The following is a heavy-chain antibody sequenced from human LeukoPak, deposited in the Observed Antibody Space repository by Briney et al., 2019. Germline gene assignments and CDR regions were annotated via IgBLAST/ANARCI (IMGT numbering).Heavy chain of an antibody. CDR3: ARDLCSGGSCYPYYFDY. D-gene: IGHD2-15*01. CDR2: IYYSGTT. CDR1: GGSISNYY. Sequence: SETLSLTCSVSGGSISNYYWSWIRQPPGKGLEWIGYIYYSGTTNYNPSLKSRVTISVDTSKNQFSLKLTSVTAADTAVYYCARDLCSGGSCYPYYFDYWGQGTLVTVSS. V-gene: IGHV4-59*01. J-gene: IGHJ4*02.